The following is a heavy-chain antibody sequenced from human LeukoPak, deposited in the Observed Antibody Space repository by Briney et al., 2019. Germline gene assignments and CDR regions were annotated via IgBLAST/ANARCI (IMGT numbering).Heavy chain of an antibody. Sequence: SETLSLTCNVSGGSISGYHWSWIRQPPGKGLEWLGYIYYSGSSNYNPSLKSRVTISADTSKNQFSLKLSSVTAADTAVYYCARLRRGDGYNRLDYWGQGTLVTVSS. CDR1: GGSISGYH. CDR3: ARLRRGDGYNRLDY. CDR2: IYYSGSS. D-gene: IGHD5-24*01. V-gene: IGHV4-59*01. J-gene: IGHJ4*02.